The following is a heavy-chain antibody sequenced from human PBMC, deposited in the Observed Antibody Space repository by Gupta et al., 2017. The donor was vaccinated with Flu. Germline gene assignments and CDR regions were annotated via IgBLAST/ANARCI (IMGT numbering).Heavy chain of an antibody. Sequence: EVQLVEPGGGLVQPGGPRNLPCAASGFTLSGATMQWVRQASGKGLEWVGRIRSKANNYATAYAASVKGRFAISRDDSKNTAYLQMNSLRTEDTAVYYCARGMDGGWFDPWGQGTLVTVSS. J-gene: IGHJ5*02. V-gene: IGHV3-73*01. CDR2: IRSKANNYAT. D-gene: IGHD3/OR15-3a*01. CDR1: GFTLSGAT. CDR3: ARGMDGGWFDP.